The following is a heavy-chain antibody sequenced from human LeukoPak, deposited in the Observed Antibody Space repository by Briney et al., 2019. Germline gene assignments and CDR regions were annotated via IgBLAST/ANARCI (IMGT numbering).Heavy chain of an antibody. D-gene: IGHD3-22*01. CDR1: GGSFSGYY. J-gene: IGHJ6*03. CDR2: IYTSGGT. V-gene: IGHV4-4*09. Sequence: SETLSLTCAVYGGSFSGYYWSWIRQSPGKGLEWIGYIYTSGGTNYNPSLKSRVTISVDTSKNQFSLKLSSVTAADTAIYYCARTYYYESSAYYYMDVWGKGTTVTVSS. CDR3: ARTYYYESSAYYYMDV.